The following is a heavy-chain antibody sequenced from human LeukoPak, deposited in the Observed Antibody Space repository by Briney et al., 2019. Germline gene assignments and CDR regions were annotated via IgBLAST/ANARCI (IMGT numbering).Heavy chain of an antibody. CDR1: GFTFSSYW. Sequence: GGSLRLSCAASGFTFSSYWMSWVRQAPGKGLEWVANIKQDGSEKYYVNSVRGRFTISRDNAKNSLYLQMNSPRAEDTAVYYCASLYYDFWSGYYPFDYWGQGTLVTVSS. J-gene: IGHJ4*02. CDR3: ASLYYDFWSGYYPFDY. D-gene: IGHD3-3*01. CDR2: IKQDGSEK. V-gene: IGHV3-7*01.